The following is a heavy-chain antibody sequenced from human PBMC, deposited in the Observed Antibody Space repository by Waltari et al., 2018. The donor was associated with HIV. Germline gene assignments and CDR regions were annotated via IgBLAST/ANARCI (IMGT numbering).Heavy chain of an antibody. Sequence: QVQLVQSGAEVKKPGSSVKVSCKASGGTFSSSATSWVRQAPGQGLEWMGGIIPIFSTEDYAQKFQGRVTITADESTSTAYMELSSLRSEDTAVYYCARRRVVISSLDYYYYGMDVWGQGTTVTVSS. D-gene: IGHD3-3*01. J-gene: IGHJ6*02. CDR2: IIPIFSTE. CDR3: ARRRVVISSLDYYYYGMDV. V-gene: IGHV1-69*01. CDR1: GGTFSSSA.